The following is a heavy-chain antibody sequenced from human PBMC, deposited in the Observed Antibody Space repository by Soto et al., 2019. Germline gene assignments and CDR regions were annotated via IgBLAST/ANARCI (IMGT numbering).Heavy chain of an antibody. J-gene: IGHJ5*02. D-gene: IGHD3-9*01. CDR1: GYTFTSYA. CDR3: ARHGAYYDILTGYYSSYPNWFDP. CDR2: INAGNGNT. Sequence: GASVKVSCKASGYTFTSYAMHWVRQAPGQRLEWMGWINAGNGNTKYSQKFQGRVTISVYTSKNQFSLKLSSVTAADTAVYYCARHGAYYDILTGYYSSYPNWFDPWGQGTLVTVSS. V-gene: IGHV1-3*01.